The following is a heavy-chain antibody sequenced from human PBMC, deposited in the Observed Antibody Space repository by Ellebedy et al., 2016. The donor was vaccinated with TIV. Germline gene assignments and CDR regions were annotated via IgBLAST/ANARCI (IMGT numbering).Heavy chain of an antibody. CDR2: INWKGNSR. CDR1: GFTFAEYA. D-gene: IGHD5-18*01. CDR3: AKDRRQDTSMDYFYHYGMDV. Sequence: GGSLRLSXTASGFTFAEYAMYWVRQPPGKGLEWVASINWKGNSRGYADSLKGRFTISRDNARNSLYLQMNSLRGEDTALYYCAKDRRQDTSMDYFYHYGMDVWGQGTTVIVSS. J-gene: IGHJ6*02. V-gene: IGHV3-9*01.